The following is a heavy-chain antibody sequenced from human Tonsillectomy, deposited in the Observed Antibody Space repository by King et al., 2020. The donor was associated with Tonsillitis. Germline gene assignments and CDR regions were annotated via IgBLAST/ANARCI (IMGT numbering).Heavy chain of an antibody. Sequence: ITLKESGPTLVKPTQNLTLTCTFSGFSLNTSGVGVGWIRQPPGKALEWLALIYWDDDKRYRPSLKSRLTITKDTSKNQVVLTMTNMDPVDTATYYCAHNSYYGGRGSDFDYWGQGTLVTVSS. CDR3: AHNSYYGGRGSDFDY. J-gene: IGHJ4*02. D-gene: IGHD4-23*01. CDR1: GFSLNTSGVG. CDR2: IYWDDDK. V-gene: IGHV2-5*02.